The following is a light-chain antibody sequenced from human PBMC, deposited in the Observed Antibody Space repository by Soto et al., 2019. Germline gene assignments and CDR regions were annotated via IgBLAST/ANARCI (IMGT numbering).Light chain of an antibody. J-gene: IGLJ1*01. CDR3: QSYASSLSGYV. V-gene: IGLV1-40*01. CDR1: NSNIGAGYD. Sequence: QPVLTQPPSVSGAPGQRVTISCTGSNSNIGAGYDVHWYQQLPGTAPKLLIYGNNNRPSGVPDRFSGSKSGTSASLAITGLQAEDEADYYCQSYASSLSGYVFGTGTKVTVL. CDR2: GNN.